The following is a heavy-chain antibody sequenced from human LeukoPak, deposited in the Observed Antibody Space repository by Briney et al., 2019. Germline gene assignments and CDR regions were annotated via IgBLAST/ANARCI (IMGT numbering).Heavy chain of an antibody. V-gene: IGHV3-33*06. J-gene: IGHJ1*01. CDR2: IWYDGSNK. CDR3: AKGGDYYDSSGYKGYFQH. D-gene: IGHD3-22*01. CDR1: GFTFSSYG. Sequence: GRSLRLSCAASGFTFSSYGMHWVRQAPGKGLEGVAVIWYDGSNKYYADSVKGRFTISRDNSKNTLYLQMNSLRPEDTAVYYCAKGGDYYDSSGYKGYFQHWGQGTLVTVSS.